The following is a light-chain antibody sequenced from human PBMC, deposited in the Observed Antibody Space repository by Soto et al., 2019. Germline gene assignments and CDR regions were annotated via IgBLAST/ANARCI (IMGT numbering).Light chain of an antibody. J-gene: IGKJ3*01. Sequence: EIVLTQSPATLSLSPGDRATLSCRASQSVSSYLAWYQQKPGQAPRLLIYDASNRATGIPARFSGSGSGTDFTLTISSLEPDDFAVYYCQQRAKWPPGFTFDPGTKVDFK. CDR2: DAS. CDR3: QQRAKWPPGFT. V-gene: IGKV3-11*01. CDR1: QSVSSY.